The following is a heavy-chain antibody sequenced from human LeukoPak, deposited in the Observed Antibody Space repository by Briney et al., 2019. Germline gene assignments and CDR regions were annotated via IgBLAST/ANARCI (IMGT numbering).Heavy chain of an antibody. J-gene: IGHJ3*02. Sequence: PSETLSLTCTVSGGSISSYYWSWIRQPPGKGLEWIGYIYYSGSTNYNPSLKSRVTISVDTSKNQFSLKLSSVTAADTAVYYCARGGTLEPVDYGDYRFPHDAFDIWGQGTMVTVSS. CDR2: IYYSGST. V-gene: IGHV4-59*01. CDR3: ARGGTLEPVDYGDYRFPHDAFDI. D-gene: IGHD4-17*01. CDR1: GGSISSYY.